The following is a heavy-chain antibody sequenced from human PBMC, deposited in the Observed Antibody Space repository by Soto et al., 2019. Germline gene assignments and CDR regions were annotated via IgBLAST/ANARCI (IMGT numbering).Heavy chain of an antibody. CDR2: IYYSGST. J-gene: IGHJ6*02. CDR3: AIDXLTEQQLGGYYYYGMDV. CDR1: GGSISNYY. D-gene: IGHD6-13*01. V-gene: IGHV4-59*01. Sequence: SETLSLTCTVSGGSISNYYWSWIRPPPGKGLEWIGYIYYSGSTTYNPSLKSRVTISVDTSKNQFSLKLTSVTAADTAVYYCAIDXLTEQQLGGYYYYGMDVWGQGTTVTVSS.